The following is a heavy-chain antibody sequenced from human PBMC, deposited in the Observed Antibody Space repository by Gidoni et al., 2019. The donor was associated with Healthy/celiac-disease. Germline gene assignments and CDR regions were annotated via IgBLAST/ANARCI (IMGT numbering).Heavy chain of an antibody. J-gene: IGHJ6*02. CDR2: IIPIFGTA. D-gene: IGHD3-22*01. CDR1: GGTFSSYA. CDR3: ARGDYYDSSGYLLYYGMDV. Sequence: VQLVQSGAEVKKPGSSVKVSCKASGGTFSSYAISWVRQAPGQGLEWMGGIIPIFGTANDAQKFQGRVTITADESTSTAYMELSSLRSEDTAVYYCARGDYYDSSGYLLYYGMDVWGQGTTVTVSS. V-gene: IGHV1-69*01.